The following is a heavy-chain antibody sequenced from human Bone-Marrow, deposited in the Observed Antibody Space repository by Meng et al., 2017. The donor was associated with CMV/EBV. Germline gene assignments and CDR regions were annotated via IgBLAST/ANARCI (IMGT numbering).Heavy chain of an antibody. Sequence: SETLSLTCTVSGGSISSSSYYWGWIRQPPGKGLEWIGSIYYSGSTYYNPSLKSRVTISVDTSKNQFSLKLGSVTAADTAVYYCARSIAAAGHWFDPWGQGTLVTVSS. CDR2: IYYSGST. D-gene: IGHD6-13*01. V-gene: IGHV4-39*07. J-gene: IGHJ5*02. CDR1: GGSISSSSYY. CDR3: ARSIAAAGHWFDP.